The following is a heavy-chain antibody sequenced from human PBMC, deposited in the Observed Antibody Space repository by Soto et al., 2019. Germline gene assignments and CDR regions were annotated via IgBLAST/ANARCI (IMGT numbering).Heavy chain of an antibody. Sequence: QVQLQESGPGLVKPSQTLSLTCTVSGGSISSGDYDWSWIRQPPGKGLEWIGYIYYSGSTYYNPCLKSRVTISTDTSKNQFSLQLSSVTAADTAVYYCASARESAHHLYYFDYWGQGTLVTVSS. J-gene: IGHJ4*02. CDR2: IYYSGST. V-gene: IGHV4-30-4*01. CDR1: GGSISSGDYD. D-gene: IGHD1-26*01. CDR3: ASARESAHHLYYFDY.